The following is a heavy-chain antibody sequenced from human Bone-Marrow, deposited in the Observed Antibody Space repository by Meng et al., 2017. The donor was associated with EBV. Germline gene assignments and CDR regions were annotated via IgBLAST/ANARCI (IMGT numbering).Heavy chain of an antibody. CDR2: IYYSGST. Sequence: RQLQEAGPGLVKPSETLSLTCTVSGDSISSSSYYWGWIRQPPGKGPEWIGSIYYSGSTYYNPSLKSRVTILEDTSKNQFSLKLSSVTAADTAVYYCARQMGYNILTGYYHFDYWGQGTLVTVSS. J-gene: IGHJ4*02. D-gene: IGHD3-9*01. V-gene: IGHV4-39*01. CDR1: GDSISSSSYY. CDR3: ARQMGYNILTGYYHFDY.